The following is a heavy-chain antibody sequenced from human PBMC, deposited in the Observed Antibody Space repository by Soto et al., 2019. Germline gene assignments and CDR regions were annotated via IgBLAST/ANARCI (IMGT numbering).Heavy chain of an antibody. CDR2: VFHSGSA. D-gene: IGHD1-1*01. CDR1: GGSLTTPVW. Sequence: QLQLHESGPGLVKPSGTLSLTCGLSGGSLTTPVWWTWVRLRPGKGLEWIGEVFHSGSANYNPSLPSRVTISVDKSTNPFSLRLSSVTAADTAVYYCARKAWTRLDYWGQGALVTVSS. CDR3: ARKAWTRLDY. J-gene: IGHJ4*02. V-gene: IGHV4-4*02.